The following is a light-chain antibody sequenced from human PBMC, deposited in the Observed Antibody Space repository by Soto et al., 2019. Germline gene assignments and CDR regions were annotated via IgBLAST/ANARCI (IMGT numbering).Light chain of an antibody. J-gene: IGKJ5*01. Sequence: EIVLTQSPGTLSLSPGRISTLSCRASQSVSRRLAWYQHRPGQSPRLLISGASMRASGVPVRFSGSGYGTDFTITISRLEPEDFEVYYCQHYGETTITFGLGTRLEIK. CDR1: QSVSRR. V-gene: IGKV3-20*01. CDR3: QHYGETTIT. CDR2: GAS.